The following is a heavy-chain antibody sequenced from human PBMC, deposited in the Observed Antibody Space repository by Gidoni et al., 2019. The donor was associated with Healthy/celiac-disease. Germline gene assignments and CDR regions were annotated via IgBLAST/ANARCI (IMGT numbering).Heavy chain of an antibody. CDR1: GYSISSGYY. J-gene: IGHJ4*02. V-gene: IGHV4-38-2*02. CDR3: ARVLDHYDSSSPFDY. D-gene: IGHD3-22*01. CDR2: IYHSGST. Sequence: QVQLQESGPGLVKPSETLSLTCTVSGYSISSGYYWGWIRQPPGKGLEWIGSIYHSGSTYYNPSLKSRVTISVDTSKNQFSLKLSSVTAADTAVYYCARVLDHYDSSSPFDYWGQGTLVTVSS.